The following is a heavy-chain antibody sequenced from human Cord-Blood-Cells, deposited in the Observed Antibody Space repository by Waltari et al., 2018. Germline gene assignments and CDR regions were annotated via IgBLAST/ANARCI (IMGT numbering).Heavy chain of an antibody. J-gene: IGHJ4*02. D-gene: IGHD4-17*01. CDR3: AKVGNYGDYVVDY. CDR2: ISWNSGSI. Sequence: DVQLVESGGGLVQPGRSLRLSCAASGFTFDDYAMHWVRQAPGKGLEWVSGISWNSGSIGYADSVKGRFTISRDNAKNSLYLQMNSLRAEDTALYYCAKVGNYGDYVVDYWGQGTLVTVSS. CDR1: GFTFDDYA. V-gene: IGHV3-9*01.